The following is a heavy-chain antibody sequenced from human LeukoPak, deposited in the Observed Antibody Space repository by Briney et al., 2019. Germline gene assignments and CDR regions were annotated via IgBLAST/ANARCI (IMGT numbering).Heavy chain of an antibody. D-gene: IGHD6-19*01. CDR1: GGFISNYY. J-gene: IGHJ4*02. CDR3: ARDEIYSSGWYIDY. Sequence: PSETLSLTCTVSGGFISNYYWSWIRQPAGEGLEWIGRIYTSDNIHYNPSLESRVTMSLDTSKNQFFLKLNSVTAADTAVYYCARDEIYSSGWYIDYWGQGTLVTVSS. V-gene: IGHV4-4*07. CDR2: IYTSDNI.